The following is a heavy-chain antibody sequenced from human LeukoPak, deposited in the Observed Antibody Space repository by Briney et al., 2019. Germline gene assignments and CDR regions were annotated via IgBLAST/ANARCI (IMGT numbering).Heavy chain of an antibody. CDR1: GGTFSSYA. J-gene: IGHJ4*02. CDR2: IIPIFGTA. CDR3: ARNGDSQDYFDY. V-gene: IGHV1-69*06. Sequence: SVKVSCKASGGTFSSYAISWVRQAPGQGLEWMGGIIPIFGTANYARKFQGRVTITADKSTSTAYMELSSLRSEDTAVYYCARNGDSQDYFDYWGQGTLVTVSS. D-gene: IGHD4-17*01.